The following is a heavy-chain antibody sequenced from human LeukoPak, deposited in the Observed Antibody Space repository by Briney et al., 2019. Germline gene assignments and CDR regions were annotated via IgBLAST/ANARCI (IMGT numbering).Heavy chain of an antibody. Sequence: SSETLSLTCSVSGGSISSGGYYWSWIRQHPGKGLEWIGYIYYSGSTYYNPSLKSRVTMSVDTSKNQFSLKLSSVTAADTAVYYCARRAHSGYDFAYFFDCWGQGILVTVSS. J-gene: IGHJ4*02. CDR2: IYYSGST. D-gene: IGHD5-12*01. CDR3: ARRAHSGYDFAYFFDC. V-gene: IGHV4-31*02. CDR1: GGSISSGGYY.